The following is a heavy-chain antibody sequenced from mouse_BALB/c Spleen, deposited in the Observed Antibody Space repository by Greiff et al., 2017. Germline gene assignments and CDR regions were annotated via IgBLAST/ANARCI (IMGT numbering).Heavy chain of an antibody. V-gene: IGHV14-3*02. CDR2: IDPANGNT. CDR1: GFNIKDTY. Sequence: VQLQQSGAELVKPGASVKMSCTASGFNIKDTYMHWVKQRPEQGLEWIGRIDPANGNTKYEPKFQGKATITADTSSNTAYLQLSSMTSEGTAVYYCAGDGNYIAWFGCWGRGTLVTVSA. J-gene: IGHJ3*01. CDR3: AGDGNYIAWFGC. D-gene: IGHD2-1*01.